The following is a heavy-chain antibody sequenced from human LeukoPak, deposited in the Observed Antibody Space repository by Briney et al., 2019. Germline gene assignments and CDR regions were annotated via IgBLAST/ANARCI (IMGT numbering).Heavy chain of an antibody. D-gene: IGHD6-19*01. Sequence: PGGSLRLSCAASGFTFSNAWTSWVRQAPGKGLEWVGRIKSKTDSGTTDCAAPVKGRFTISRDDSKNTLYLQMNSLKTEDTAVYYCTTDLGSGWRLYYFDYWGQGTLVTVSS. CDR1: GFTFSNAW. CDR2: IKSKTDSGTT. V-gene: IGHV3-15*01. CDR3: TTDLGSGWRLYYFDY. J-gene: IGHJ4*02.